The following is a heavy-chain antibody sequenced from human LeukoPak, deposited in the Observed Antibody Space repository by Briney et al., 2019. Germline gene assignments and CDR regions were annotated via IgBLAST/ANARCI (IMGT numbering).Heavy chain of an antibody. CDR2: ISVGGTKT. Sequence: GGSLRLSCAASGFTFTNYAMTWVRQATGKGLEWVSAISVGGTKTHYADSVRGRFTISRDDSKKALYLQMSSLRAEDTAVYYCAKDWSAAHWGQGTLVTVSS. CDR3: AKDWSAAH. CDR1: GFTFTNYA. V-gene: IGHV3-23*01. D-gene: IGHD2-15*01. J-gene: IGHJ4*02.